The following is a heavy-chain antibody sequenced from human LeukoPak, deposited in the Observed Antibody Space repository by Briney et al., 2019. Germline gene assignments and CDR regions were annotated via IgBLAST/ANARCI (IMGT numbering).Heavy chain of an antibody. CDR2: IDWDDDK. CDR1: GFSLGTSGMC. Sequence: SGPTLLHPTPTLTLTCTFSGFSLGTSGMCVSWIRQPPVKALEWLSRIDWDDDKYYCTSLKTRLTISKDTSKNQVVLTMTNMDPVDTATYYCVRESGLTFDYWGQGTLVTVSS. D-gene: IGHD4/OR15-4a*01. V-gene: IGHV2-70*11. CDR3: VRESGLTFDY. J-gene: IGHJ4*02.